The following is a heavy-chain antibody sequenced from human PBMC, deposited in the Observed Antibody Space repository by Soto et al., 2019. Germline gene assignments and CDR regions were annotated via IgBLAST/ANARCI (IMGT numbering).Heavy chain of an antibody. CDR2: IYPSVSS. Sequence: SETLSLTCSVSGFAISRGYYWSWVRQPPGKGLEWIGSIYPSVSSYHNPSLATRLGLSIDASKNQFTLNLTSVTAADTALYFCAREKVGTTFLDTWGQGIQVTVSS. CDR3: AREKVGTTFLDT. V-gene: IGHV4-38-2*02. D-gene: IGHD2-21*02. J-gene: IGHJ5*02. CDR1: GFAISRGYY.